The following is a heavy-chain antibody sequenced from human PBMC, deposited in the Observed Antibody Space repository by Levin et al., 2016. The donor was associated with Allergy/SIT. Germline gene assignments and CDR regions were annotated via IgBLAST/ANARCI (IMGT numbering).Heavy chain of an antibody. Sequence: PGKGLEWIGYIYYSGSTNYNPSLKSRVTISVDTSKNQFSLKLSSVTAADTAVYYCARTVRRTWGTNYFDYWGQGTLVTVSS. J-gene: IGHJ4*02. D-gene: IGHD3-16*01. CDR2: IYYSGST. CDR3: ARTVRRTWGTNYFDY. V-gene: IGHV4-59*13.